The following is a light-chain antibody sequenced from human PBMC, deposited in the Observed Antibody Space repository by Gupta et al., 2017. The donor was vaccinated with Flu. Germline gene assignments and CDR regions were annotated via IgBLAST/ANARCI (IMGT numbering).Light chain of an antibody. CDR2: LGS. V-gene: IGKV2-28*01. Sequence: DMVMTQPPLSLPVTPGEPASISCRSSQSLLHSKGYNYLDWYLQKPGQSPQLLIYLGSNRASGVPDRFSGSASGTDFTLKISRVEAEDVGVYYCMQALQTPWTFGQGTKVEIK. CDR1: QSLLHSKGYNY. J-gene: IGKJ1*01. CDR3: MQALQTPWT.